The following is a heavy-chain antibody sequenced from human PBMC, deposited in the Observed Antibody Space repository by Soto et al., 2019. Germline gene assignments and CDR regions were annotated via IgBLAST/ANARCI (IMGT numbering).Heavy chain of an antibody. CDR2: IYYTGST. Sequence: QVQLQESGPGLVKPSETLSLTCTVSGGSVSSESHYWSWIRQTPGKGLEWIGYIYYTGSTNYNPSLKGRVTMSVDTSRAQVSLRLRSVTRADTAVYYCARVQYDFRSGSYYYAMEVWGQGTKVTVSS. CDR1: GGSVSSESHY. D-gene: IGHD3-3*01. J-gene: IGHJ6*02. CDR3: ARVQYDFRSGSYYYAMEV. V-gene: IGHV4-61*01.